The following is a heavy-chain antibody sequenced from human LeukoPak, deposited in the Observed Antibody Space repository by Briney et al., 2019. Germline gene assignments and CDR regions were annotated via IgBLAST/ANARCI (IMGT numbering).Heavy chain of an antibody. CDR3: ARHMSKSFCYGCFGY. J-gene: IGHJ4*02. CDR1: GGSISSSSYY. V-gene: IGHV4-39*01. CDR2: IYYSGST. Sequence: SETLSLTCTVSGGSISSSSYYWGWIRQPPGKGLEWIGSIYYSGSTYYNPSLKSRVTISVDTSKNQFSLKLSSVTAADTAVYYCARHMSKSFCYGCFGYWGQGTLVTVSS. D-gene: IGHD5-18*01.